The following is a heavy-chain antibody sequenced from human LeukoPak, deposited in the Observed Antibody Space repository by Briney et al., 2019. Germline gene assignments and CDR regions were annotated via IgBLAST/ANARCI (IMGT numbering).Heavy chain of an antibody. CDR3: ARECGGDWYSGY. D-gene: IGHD2-21*02. CDR1: GFTFENYW. Sequence: GGSLRLSCAASGFTFENYWMSWVRQAPGKGLEWVAHIKVDGSAKYYADSVRGRFTISRDNAKNTLYLQMNSLRIEDTAVYYCARECGGDWYSGYWGRGSLVSVSS. J-gene: IGHJ4*02. CDR2: IKVDGSAK. V-gene: IGHV3-7*01.